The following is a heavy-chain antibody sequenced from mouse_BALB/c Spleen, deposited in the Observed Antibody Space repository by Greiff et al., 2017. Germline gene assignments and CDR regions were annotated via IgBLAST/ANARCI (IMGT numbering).Heavy chain of an antibody. D-gene: IGHD2-4*01. CDR2: FNPSNGGT. Sequence: QVQLQQPGAELVKPGASVKLSCKASGYTFTSYWMHWVKLRPGQGFEWIGGFNPSNGGTNYNEKFKRKATLTVDKSSSSACMQLSRLTSEDSAVYDCTIRGLEMITWIAYWGQGTLVTVSA. CDR3: TIRGLEMITWIAY. J-gene: IGHJ3*01. V-gene: IGHV1S16*01. CDR1: GYTFTSYW.